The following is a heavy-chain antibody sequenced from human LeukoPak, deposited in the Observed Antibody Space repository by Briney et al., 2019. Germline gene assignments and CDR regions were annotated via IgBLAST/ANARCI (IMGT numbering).Heavy chain of an antibody. V-gene: IGHV1-69*13. D-gene: IGHD6-13*01. CDR3: ARVPYSSSWLLNWFDP. Sequence: ASVKVSCKASGYTFTSYYMHWVRQAPGQGLEWMGGIIPIFGTANYAQKFQGRVTITADESTSTAYMELSSLRSEDTAVYYCARVPYSSSWLLNWFDPWGQGTLVTVSS. CDR1: GYTFTSYY. J-gene: IGHJ5*02. CDR2: IIPIFGTA.